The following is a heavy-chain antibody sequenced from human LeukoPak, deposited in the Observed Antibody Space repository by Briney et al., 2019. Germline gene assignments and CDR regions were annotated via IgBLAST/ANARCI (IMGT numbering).Heavy chain of an antibody. J-gene: IGHJ4*02. V-gene: IGHV1-2*02. CDR3: VRERRATADY. CDR1: GYSFTDYY. Sequence: GASVKVSCQASGYSFTDYYMHWVRQAPGQGLEWIGWISSGSGDTNYAQKFQGRVTVTRDTSSSTTYMEVSNLRSDDTAVYHCVRERRATADYWGQGTLVTVSS. CDR2: ISSGSGDT. D-gene: IGHD1-26*01.